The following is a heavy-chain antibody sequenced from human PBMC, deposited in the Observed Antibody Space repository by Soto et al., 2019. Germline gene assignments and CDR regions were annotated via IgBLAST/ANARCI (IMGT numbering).Heavy chain of an antibody. CDR3: AHSRYSRSSFDY. D-gene: IGHD6-6*01. CDR2: IYWDDDK. Sequence: QITLKESGPTLVKPTQTLTLTCTFSGFSLTSNDVAVCWIRQPPGKALEWLPLIYWDDDKRYSPSLKSRLTITEDTSKNQVVLRMTNMDPVDTATYYCAHSRYSRSSFDYWGQGTLVTVSS. J-gene: IGHJ4*02. CDR1: GFSLTSNDVA. V-gene: IGHV2-5*02.